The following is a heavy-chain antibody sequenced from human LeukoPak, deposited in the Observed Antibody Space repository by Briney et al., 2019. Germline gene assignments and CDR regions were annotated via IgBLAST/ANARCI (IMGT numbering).Heavy chain of an antibody. J-gene: IGHJ4*02. CDR3: ARGDGGGLFDY. CDR2: IGLAGDT. Sequence: PGGSLRLSCAASGFTLSSYDMHWVRQVTGKGLEWVSGIGLAGDTYYLGSVKGRFTISRENAKNSLYLQMNSLRAGDTAVYYCARGDGGGLFDYWGQGTLVTVSS. V-gene: IGHV3-13*04. D-gene: IGHD4-23*01. CDR1: GFTLSSYD.